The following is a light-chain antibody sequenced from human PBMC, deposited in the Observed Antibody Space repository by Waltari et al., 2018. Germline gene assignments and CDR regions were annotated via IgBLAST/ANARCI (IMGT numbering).Light chain of an antibody. CDR2: DVS. V-gene: IGLV2-8*01. CDR3: SSYAGSNNV. Sequence: QSALTQPPSASGSPGQSVTISCTGTSSDVGGYNFVSWYQQHPGKVPKLMIYDVSKRPSGVPDRFSGSKSGNTASLTVSGRQAGDEADYYCSSYAGSNNVFGTGTKVTVL. J-gene: IGLJ1*01. CDR1: SSDVGGYNF.